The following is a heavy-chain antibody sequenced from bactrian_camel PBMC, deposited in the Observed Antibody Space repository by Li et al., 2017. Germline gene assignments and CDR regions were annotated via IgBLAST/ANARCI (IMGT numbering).Heavy chain of an antibody. CDR3: AADSPTARADVRTLYDMY. CDR1: VLSWNSNY. CDR2: IDSDGST. D-gene: IGHD5*01. V-gene: IGHV3S53*01. J-gene: IGHJ4*01. Sequence: HVQLVESGGGSVQAGESLRLACVVSVLSWNSNYVAWFRQAPGKEREGVAAIDSDGSTSYAESVKGRFTISKASAKDTLYLQMNNLKPEDTGVYYCAADSPTARADVRTLYDMYLGQGTQVTVS.